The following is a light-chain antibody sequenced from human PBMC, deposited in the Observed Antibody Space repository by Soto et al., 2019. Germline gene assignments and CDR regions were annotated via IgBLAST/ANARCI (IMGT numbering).Light chain of an antibody. V-gene: IGKV3D-15*01. J-gene: IGKJ1*01. CDR1: QSVSSY. CDR3: QQYYSYPRT. Sequence: EIVLTQSPDPLSPSQGEIDTLSCTASQSVSSYLAWYQQKPGQAPRXLIYDASNRATGIPARFSGSGSGTDFTLTISCLQSEDFATYYCQQYYSYPRTLCQGTKVDIK. CDR2: DAS.